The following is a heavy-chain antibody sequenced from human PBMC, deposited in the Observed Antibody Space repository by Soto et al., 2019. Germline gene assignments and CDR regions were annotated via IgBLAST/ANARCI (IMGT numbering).Heavy chain of an antibody. CDR3: ATSYGSGRSPFGY. CDR1: GDTFSFYT. J-gene: IGHJ4*02. D-gene: IGHD3-10*01. CDR2: VNPILAMS. V-gene: IGHV1-69*02. Sequence: QVQLVQSGAEVKKPGSSVKVSCKASGDTFSFYTLNWVRQAPGQGFEWVGRVNPILAMSSSAHKFQGRVPMFADKSTGTAYMELRSLRSDDTAVYYWATSYGSGRSPFGYWGQGTLVTVSS.